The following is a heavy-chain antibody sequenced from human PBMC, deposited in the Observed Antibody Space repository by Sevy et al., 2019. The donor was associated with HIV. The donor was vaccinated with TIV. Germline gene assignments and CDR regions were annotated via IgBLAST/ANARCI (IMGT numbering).Heavy chain of an antibody. CDR2: ISSSSSYT. V-gene: IGHV3-11*06. CDR3: ARDVQLERRGPRFDY. CDR1: GFTFSDYY. Sequence: GGSLRLSCAASGFTFSDYYMSWIRQAPGKGLEWVSYISSSSSYTYYADSVKGRFTISRDNAKNSLYLQMNSLRAEDTAVYYCARDVQLERRGPRFDYWGQGTLVTVSS. J-gene: IGHJ4*02. D-gene: IGHD1-1*01.